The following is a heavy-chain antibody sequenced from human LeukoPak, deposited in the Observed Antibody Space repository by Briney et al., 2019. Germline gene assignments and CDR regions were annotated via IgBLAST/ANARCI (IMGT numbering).Heavy chain of an antibody. J-gene: IGHJ6*04. Sequence: GRSLRLSCAASGFTFSSYGMHWVRQAPGKGLEWVAVISYDGSNKYYADSVKGRFTISRDNSKNTMYLQMNSLRAEDTAVYYCARVLGIYCSGGSCYPSGMDVWGKGTTVTISS. CDR1: GFTFSSYG. CDR3: ARVLGIYCSGGSCYPSGMDV. D-gene: IGHD2-15*01. CDR2: ISYDGSNK. V-gene: IGHV3-30*03.